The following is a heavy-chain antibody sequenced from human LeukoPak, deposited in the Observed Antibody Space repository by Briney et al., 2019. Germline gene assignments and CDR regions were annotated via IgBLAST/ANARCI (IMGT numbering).Heavy chain of an antibody. D-gene: IGHD6-13*01. Sequence: GGSLRLSCAASGFSFSTYAMHWVRQAPGKGLEWAAVISKDGSEKYYPDSVKGRFTISRDNSKNTVYLQMNSLRPEDTAVYYCARDGGAAADPFDYWGQGTLVSVSP. CDR2: ISKDGSEK. J-gene: IGHJ4*02. CDR3: ARDGGAAADPFDY. V-gene: IGHV3-30-3*01. CDR1: GFSFSTYA.